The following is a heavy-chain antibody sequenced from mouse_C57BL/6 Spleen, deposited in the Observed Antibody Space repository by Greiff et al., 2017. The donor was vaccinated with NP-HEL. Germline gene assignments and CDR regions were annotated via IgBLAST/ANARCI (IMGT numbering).Heavy chain of an antibody. V-gene: IGHV1-69*01. CDR2: IDPSDSYT. J-gene: IGHJ3*01. Sequence: QVQLQLPGAELVMPGASVKLSCTASGYTFTSYWMHWVKQRPGQGLEWIGEIDPSDSYTNYNQKFKGKSTLTVDKSSSTAYMQLSSLTSEDSAVYYCARTYSNYKAWVAYWGQGTLVTVSA. CDR1: GYTFTSYW. CDR3: ARTYSNYKAWVAY. D-gene: IGHD2-5*01.